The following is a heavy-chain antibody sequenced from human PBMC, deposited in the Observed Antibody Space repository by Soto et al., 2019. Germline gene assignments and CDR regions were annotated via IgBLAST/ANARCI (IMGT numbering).Heavy chain of an antibody. CDR2: MYSGGGT. D-gene: IGHD3-16*01. CDR3: ASAPSALYAY. V-gene: IGHV3-53*01. CDR1: GFSVNNY. Sequence: PGGSLRLSCAASGFSVNNYMSWVRQAPGKGLEWVSVMYSGGGTWYTDSVKGRFTISRDNSKDTLYLQMNSLRAEDTALYYCASAPSALYAYWGQGTLVTVSS. J-gene: IGHJ4*02.